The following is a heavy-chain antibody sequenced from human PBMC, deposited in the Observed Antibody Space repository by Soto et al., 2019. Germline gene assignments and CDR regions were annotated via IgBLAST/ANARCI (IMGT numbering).Heavy chain of an antibody. CDR1: GGSVSSYY. CDR2: IYYSGST. D-gene: IGHD2-21*02. Sequence: ETLSLTCTVSGGSVSSYYWSWIRQPPGKGLEWIGYIYYSGSTNYNPSLKSRVTISVDTSKNQFSLKLSSVTAADTAVYYCARLRRDDSNWFDPWGQGTLVTVSS. J-gene: IGHJ5*02. CDR3: ARLRRDDSNWFDP. V-gene: IGHV4-59*08.